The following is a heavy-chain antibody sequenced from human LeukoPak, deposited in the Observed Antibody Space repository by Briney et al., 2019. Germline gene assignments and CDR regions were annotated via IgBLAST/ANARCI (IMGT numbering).Heavy chain of an antibody. CDR2: ISYDGSNK. Sequence: GGSLRLSCAASGFTFSSYAMHWVRQAPGKGLEWVAVISYDGSNKYYADSVKGRFTIPRDNSKNTLYLQMNSLRAEDTAVYYCARDTVTTYNNWFDPWGQGTLVTVSS. J-gene: IGHJ5*02. CDR3: ARDTVTTYNNWFDP. CDR1: GFTFSSYA. D-gene: IGHD4-17*01. V-gene: IGHV3-30-3*01.